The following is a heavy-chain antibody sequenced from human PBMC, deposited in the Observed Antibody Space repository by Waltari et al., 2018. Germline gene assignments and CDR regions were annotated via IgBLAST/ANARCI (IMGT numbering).Heavy chain of an antibody. J-gene: IGHJ4*02. CDR2: IKQDGSEK. CDR1: GFTFSPYW. CDR3: ARDPDLLDY. Sequence: EVQLVESGGGLVQPGGSLRLPCAASGFTFSPYWMSWVRQAPGKGLEWVANIKQDGSEKYYVDSVKGRFTISRDNAKNSLYLQMNSLRAEDTAVYYCARDPDLLDYWGQGTLVTVSS. V-gene: IGHV3-7*01.